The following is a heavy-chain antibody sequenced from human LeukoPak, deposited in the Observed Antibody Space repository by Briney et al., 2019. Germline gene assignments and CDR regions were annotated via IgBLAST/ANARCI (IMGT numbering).Heavy chain of an antibody. Sequence: GGSLRLSCAASGFTFSSYWRSWVRQAPGKGLEWVANIKQDGSEKYYVDSVKGRFTISRDNAKNSLYLQMNSLRAEDTAVYYCARERIAVAGTTDYWGQGTLVTVSS. J-gene: IGHJ4*02. CDR1: GFTFSSYW. V-gene: IGHV3-7*03. CDR3: ARERIAVAGTTDY. CDR2: IKQDGSEK. D-gene: IGHD6-19*01.